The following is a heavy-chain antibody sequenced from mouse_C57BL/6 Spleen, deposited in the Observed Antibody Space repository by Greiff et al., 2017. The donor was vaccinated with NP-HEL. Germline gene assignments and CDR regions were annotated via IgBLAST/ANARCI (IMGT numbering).Heavy chain of an antibody. J-gene: IGHJ4*01. CDR2: IWGGGST. CDR3: AKLHGNGDYAMDY. V-gene: IGHV2-9*01. Sequence: VKVVESGPGLVAPSQSLSITCTVSGFSLTSYGVDWVRQPPGKGLEWLGVIWGGGSTNYNSALMSRLSISKDNSKSQVFLKMNSLQTDDTAMYYCAKLHGNGDYAMDYWGQGTSVTVSS. CDR1: GFSLTSYG. D-gene: IGHD2-1*01.